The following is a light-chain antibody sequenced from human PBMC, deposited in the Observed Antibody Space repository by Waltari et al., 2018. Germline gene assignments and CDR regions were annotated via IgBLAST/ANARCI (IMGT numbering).Light chain of an antibody. CDR2: DAS. CDR3: QQRSSWPWT. Sequence: EIVLTQSPATLSLSPGERATLSCRASQSVSIDLAWYQQKPGQGPRLLIYDASNRATGIPARFSGSWSETDFTLTISSLEPEDFAVYYCQQRSSWPWTFGQGTKVDVK. J-gene: IGKJ1*01. V-gene: IGKV3-11*01. CDR1: QSVSID.